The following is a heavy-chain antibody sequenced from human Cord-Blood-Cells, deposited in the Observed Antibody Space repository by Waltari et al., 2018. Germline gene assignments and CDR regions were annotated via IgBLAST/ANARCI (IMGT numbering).Heavy chain of an antibody. Sequence: QVQLVQSGAEVKKPGSSVKVSCKASGGTFSSYAISWVRQAPGQGIGWMGGILPIFGTANYEQKVQGRVTITADESSSTAYMELSSLRSEDTAVYYCASPLNIAAAGTYYYYGMDVWGQGTTVTVSS. V-gene: IGHV1-69*01. J-gene: IGHJ6*02. D-gene: IGHD6-13*01. CDR3: ASPLNIAAAGTYYYYGMDV. CDR1: GGTFSSYA. CDR2: ILPIFGTA.